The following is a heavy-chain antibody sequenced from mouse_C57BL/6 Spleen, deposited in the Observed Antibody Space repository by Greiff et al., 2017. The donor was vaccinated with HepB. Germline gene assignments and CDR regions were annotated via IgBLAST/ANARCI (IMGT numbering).Heavy chain of an antibody. CDR3: ARAYYSNYEGYFDV. CDR1: GFSLTSYG. CDR2: IWSGGST. J-gene: IGHJ1*03. V-gene: IGHV2-2*01. Sequence: VMLVESGPGLVQPSQSLSITCTVSGFSLTSYGVHWVRQSPGKGLEWLGVIWSGGSTDYNAAFISRLSISKDNSKSQVFFKMNSLQADDTAIYYCARAYYSNYEGYFDVWGTGTTVTVSS. D-gene: IGHD2-5*01.